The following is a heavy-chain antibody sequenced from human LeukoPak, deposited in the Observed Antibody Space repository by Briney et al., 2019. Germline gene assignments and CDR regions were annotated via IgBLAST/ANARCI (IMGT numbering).Heavy chain of an antibody. CDR3: ARDGYNS. J-gene: IGHJ4*02. V-gene: IGHV3-74*01. CDR1: GFTFSAYW. D-gene: IGHD5-24*01. Sequence: PGGSLRLSCAASGFTFSAYWMNWVRQGPGKGLVWVARVDTDGSTVNYADSVKGRFTISRDNSKNTLYLQMNSLRAEDTAVYYCARDGYNSWGQGTLVTVSS. CDR2: VDTDGSTV.